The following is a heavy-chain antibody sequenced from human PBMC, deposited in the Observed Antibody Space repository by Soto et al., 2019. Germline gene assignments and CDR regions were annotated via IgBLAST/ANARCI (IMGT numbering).Heavy chain of an antibody. Sequence: PSETLSLTCAVSGGSISSGGYSWSWIRQPPGEGLEWIGYIYHSGSTYYNPSLKSRVTISVDRSKNQFSLKLSSVTAADTAVYYCARLAARGEAFDYWGQGTLVTVSS. V-gene: IGHV4-30-2*01. J-gene: IGHJ4*02. CDR3: ARLAARGEAFDY. CDR2: IYHSGST. D-gene: IGHD3-10*01. CDR1: GGSISSGGYS.